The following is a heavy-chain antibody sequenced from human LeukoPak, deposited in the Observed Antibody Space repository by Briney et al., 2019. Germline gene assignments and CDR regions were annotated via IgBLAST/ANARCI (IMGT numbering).Heavy chain of an antibody. D-gene: IGHD4-17*01. Sequence: GASVKVSCKASGGTFSSYAISWVRQAPGQGLEWMGRIIPILGIANYAQKFQGSVTMTRDTSTSTVYMELSSPRSEDTAVYYCARVWRETTWFGDYWGQGTLVTVSS. V-gene: IGHV1-69*04. CDR3: ARVWRETTWFGDY. J-gene: IGHJ4*02. CDR1: GGTFSSYA. CDR2: IIPILGIA.